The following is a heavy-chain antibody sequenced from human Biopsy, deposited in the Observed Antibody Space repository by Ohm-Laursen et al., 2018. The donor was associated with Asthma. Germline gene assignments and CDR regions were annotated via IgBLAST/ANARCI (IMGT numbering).Heavy chain of an antibody. V-gene: IGHV4-39*01. D-gene: IGHD7-27*01. J-gene: IGHJ4*02. CDR3: ARHWDWGSFFDY. Sequence: SDTLSLTCTVSGGSMSSSSYYWGWIHQPPGKGLEWMGSISYTGSAYHNPSLKSRVTISADTSKNHFSMKLSTVTAADTAVYYCARHWDWGSFFDYWGQGTPVTVSS. CDR2: ISYTGSA. CDR1: GGSMSSSSYY.